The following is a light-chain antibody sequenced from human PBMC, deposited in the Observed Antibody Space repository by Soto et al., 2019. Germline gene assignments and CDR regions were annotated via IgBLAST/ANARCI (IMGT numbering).Light chain of an antibody. V-gene: IGKV3-20*01. CDR2: GAS. CDR1: QTIKNNY. CDR3: QQYGTFPYV. J-gene: IGKJ2*01. Sequence: EIVLTQSPGTLSLSRGERATLFCKASQTIKNNYVAWYQQRVGQAPRLLIYGASNRATGIPDRFSGSGSGTDFTLTISRLEPEDCAVYSCQQYGTFPYVFGQGTTLEIK.